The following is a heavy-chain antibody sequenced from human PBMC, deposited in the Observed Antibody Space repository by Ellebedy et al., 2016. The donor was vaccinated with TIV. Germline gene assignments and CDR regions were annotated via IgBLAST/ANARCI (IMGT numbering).Heavy chain of an antibody. CDR2: ISYDGSNK. D-gene: IGHD1-1*01. J-gene: IGHJ6*02. Sequence: GESLKISCAASGFTFSSYAMHWVRQAPGKGLEWVAVISYDGSNKYYADSVKGRFTISRDNSKNTLYLQMNSLRAEDTAVYYCARNLERPFVYYYYGMDVWGQGTTVTVSS. CDR3: ARNLERPFVYYYYGMDV. V-gene: IGHV3-30-3*01. CDR1: GFTFSSYA.